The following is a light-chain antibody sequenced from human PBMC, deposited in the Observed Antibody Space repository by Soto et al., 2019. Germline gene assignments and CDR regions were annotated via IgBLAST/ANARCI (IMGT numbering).Light chain of an antibody. V-gene: IGKV3-11*01. CDR3: QQRSDWPLT. J-gene: IGKJ4*01. CDR1: QSVSSY. CDR2: DAS. Sequence: TVLTQSPATLSLSPGERATLSCRASQSVSSYLAWYQWKPGQAPRLLIYDASNRATGIPARFSGSGSGTDFTLTISSLEPEDFAVYYCQQRSDWPLTFGGGTKVDIK.